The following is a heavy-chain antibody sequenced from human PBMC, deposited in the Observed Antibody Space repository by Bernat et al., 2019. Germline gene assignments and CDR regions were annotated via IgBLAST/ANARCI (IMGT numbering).Heavy chain of an antibody. CDR1: GGSVSSGSYF. CDR3: ARDVGGYYTGDSFDV. D-gene: IGHD3-3*01. CDR2: VSYIGSA. V-gene: IGHV4-61*03. Sequence: QVLLQESGPGLVKPSDTLSLTCAVSGGSVSSGSYFWSWIRQPPGKGLEWIGYVSYIGSANYNPSFRSRVLISVDTFKNYLSLTLRSVSAADTAVYYCARDVGGYYTGDSFDVWGQGTMVTVSS. J-gene: IGHJ3*01.